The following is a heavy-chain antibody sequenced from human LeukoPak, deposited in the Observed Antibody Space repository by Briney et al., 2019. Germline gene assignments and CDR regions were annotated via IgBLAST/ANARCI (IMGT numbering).Heavy chain of an antibody. V-gene: IGHV3-23*01. CDR1: GFTFSDYW. J-gene: IGHJ4*02. CDR2: ISRSGVAT. D-gene: IGHD3-22*01. CDR3: AKHSHDGSAPYYEVQLDY. Sequence: GGSLRLSCAASGFTFSDYWMHWVRQAPGKGLEWVSTISRSGVATYYANSVKGRFTISRDNSKNTVYLQMNSLRAEDTAIYYCAKHSHDGSAPYYEVQLDYWGQGTLVTVSS.